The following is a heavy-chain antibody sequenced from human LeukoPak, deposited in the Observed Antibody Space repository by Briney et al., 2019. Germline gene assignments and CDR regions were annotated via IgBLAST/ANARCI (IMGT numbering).Heavy chain of an antibody. J-gene: IGHJ4*02. Sequence: PSETLSLTCTVSGGSISSYYWSWIRQPPGKGLEWIGYIYYSGSTNYNPSLKSRVTMSGDTSKNQFSLRLSSVTAADTAVYYCARLTDFWSGYYDYWGQGTLVTVSS. CDR2: IYYSGST. CDR1: GGSISSYY. CDR3: ARLTDFWSGYYDY. D-gene: IGHD3-3*01. V-gene: IGHV4-59*08.